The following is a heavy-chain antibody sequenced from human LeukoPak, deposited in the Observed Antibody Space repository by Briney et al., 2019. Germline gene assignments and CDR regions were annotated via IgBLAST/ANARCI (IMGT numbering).Heavy chain of an antibody. CDR2: IYYSGNT. D-gene: IGHD6-13*01. Sequence: SETLSLTCTVSGGSISSSSYYWGWIRQPPGKGLEWIGSIYYSGNTFYSPSLKSRVTISVDTSKNQFSLKLSSVTAADTAVYYCASQETRYSIAASETWGQGTLVTVSS. V-gene: IGHV4-39*01. J-gene: IGHJ5*02. CDR3: ASQETRYSIAASET. CDR1: GGSISSSSYY.